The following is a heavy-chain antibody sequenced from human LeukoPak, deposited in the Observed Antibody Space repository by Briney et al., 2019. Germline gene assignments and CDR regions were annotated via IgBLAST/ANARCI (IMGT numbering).Heavy chain of an antibody. V-gene: IGHV3-21*01. Sequence: KPGGSLRLSCAASGFTFSSYSMNWVRQAPGKGLEWVSSSSSSSSYIYYADSVKGRFTISRDNAKNSLYLQMNSLRAEDTAVYYCARDNHYCSSTSCYEREYYYYYMDVWGKGTTVTVSS. CDR1: GFTFSSYS. CDR3: ARDNHYCSSTSCYEREYYYYYMDV. J-gene: IGHJ6*03. CDR2: SSSSSSYI. D-gene: IGHD2-2*01.